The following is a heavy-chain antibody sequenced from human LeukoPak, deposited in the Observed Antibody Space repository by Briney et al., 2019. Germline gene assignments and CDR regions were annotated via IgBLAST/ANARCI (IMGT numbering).Heavy chain of an antibody. D-gene: IGHD3-22*01. J-gene: IGHJ4*02. V-gene: IGHV1-69*05. CDR3: VRGFQGYYDSKLYPPYYFDY. CDR1: GGTFSSYA. CDR2: IIPIFGTA. Sequence: SVKVSCKASGGTFSSYAISWVRQAPGQGLEWMGGIIPIFGTANYAQKFQGRVTITTDESTSTAYMELSSLRSEDTAVYYCVRGFQGYYDSKLYPPYYFDYWGQGTLVTVSS.